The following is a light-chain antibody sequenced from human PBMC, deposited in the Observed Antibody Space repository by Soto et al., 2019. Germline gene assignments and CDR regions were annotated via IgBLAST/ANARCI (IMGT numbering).Light chain of an antibody. J-gene: IGLJ2*01. CDR3: GDWDGGVV. V-gene: IGLV1-51*01. CDR1: SSNIGDNH. Sequence: QSVLTQPPSASAAPGQKVTISCSGSSSNIGDNHVSWYQQLPRSAPKLLIYDSAKRPSELPDRFSGSRSGTSATLGITGHQTGDESCASCGDWDGGVVFGGGTKLTVL. CDR2: DSA.